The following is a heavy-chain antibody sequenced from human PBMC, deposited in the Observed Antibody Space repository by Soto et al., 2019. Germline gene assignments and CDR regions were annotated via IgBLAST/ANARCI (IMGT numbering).Heavy chain of an antibody. J-gene: IGHJ4*02. CDR1: GFIFSGSA. CDR2: ILSKAGNYAT. CDR3: IRGGSPYYYDY. Sequence: EVQLVESGGGLVQPGGSLKLSCAASGFIFSGSAVHWVRQASGKGLEWVGRILSKAGNYATAYPAYMQGRFTISRDDSENTAFLQMNSLKTEDTAVYYCIRGGSPYYYDYWGQGTLVAVSS. V-gene: IGHV3-73*01.